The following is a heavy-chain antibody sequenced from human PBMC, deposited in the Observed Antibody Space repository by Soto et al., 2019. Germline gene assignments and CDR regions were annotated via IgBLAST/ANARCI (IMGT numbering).Heavy chain of an antibody. CDR2: IYHSGGT. CDR3: ARVSRDPDYFDP. V-gene: IGHV4-4*02. D-gene: IGHD4-17*01. CDR1: GGAIISGCW. J-gene: IGHJ5*02. Sequence: PSETLSSTCAVSGGAIISGCWWSWVRQPPVKGLECIGEIYHSGGTNYSPSLKSRLTMSVDKSKKQLSLKLSSVTAADTAVYYCARVSRDPDYFDPWGQGTLVTV.